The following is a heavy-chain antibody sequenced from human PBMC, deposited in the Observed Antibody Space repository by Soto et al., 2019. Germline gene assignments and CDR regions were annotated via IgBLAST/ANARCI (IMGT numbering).Heavy chain of an antibody. Sequence: QVQLQESGPGLVKPSQTLSLTCTVSGGSISSGDYYWSWIRQPPGKGLEWIGYIYYSGSTYYNPSLQSRVTISVDTSKYQFARKLSSVPAADTAVYYCARVGGFGATTIDYWGQGTLVTVSS. CDR1: GGSISSGDYY. CDR3: ARVGGFGATTIDY. D-gene: IGHD3-10*01. CDR2: IYYSGST. V-gene: IGHV4-30-4*01. J-gene: IGHJ4*02.